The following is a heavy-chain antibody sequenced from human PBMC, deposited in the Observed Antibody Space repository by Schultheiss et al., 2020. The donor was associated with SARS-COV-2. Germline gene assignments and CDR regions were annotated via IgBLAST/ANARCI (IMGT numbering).Heavy chain of an antibody. CDR2: ISYDGSNK. CDR3: ASSDDFWSGYFN. Sequence: GGSLRLSCAASGFTFSSYAMHWVRQAPGKGLEWVAVISYDGSNKYYADSVRGRFTISRDNAENSLHLQMNRLRVEDTAVYYCASSDDFWSGYFNWGQGTQVTVSS. V-gene: IGHV3-30-3*01. J-gene: IGHJ4*02. D-gene: IGHD3-3*01. CDR1: GFTFSSYA.